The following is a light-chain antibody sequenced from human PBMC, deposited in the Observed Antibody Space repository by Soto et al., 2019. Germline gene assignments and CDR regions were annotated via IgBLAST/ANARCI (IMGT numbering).Light chain of an antibody. CDR1: QSVIGRQ. J-gene: IGKJ5*01. V-gene: IGKV3-20*01. Sequence: EIVLTQSPGTLSLSPGERATLSCRASQSVIGRQLAWYQHKPGQAPRLLMFGVSNRATGIPDRFTGSGSGTDFTLTISSLEPEDFAVYYCQVYGPSPPITFGQGTRLEIK. CDR3: QVYGPSPPIT. CDR2: GVS.